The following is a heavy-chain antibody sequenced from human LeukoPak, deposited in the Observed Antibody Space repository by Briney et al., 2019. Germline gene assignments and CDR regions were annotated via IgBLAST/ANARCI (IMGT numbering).Heavy chain of an antibody. V-gene: IGHV3-23*01. Sequence: GGSLRLSCAASGFTFSSYAMSWVRQARGKGPEWVSAISGSGGSTYYADAVKGRFTISRDNSKNTLYLQMNSLRAEDTAVYYCAKVLEYTTLDSSGYYSGFDYWGQGTLVTVSS. J-gene: IGHJ4*02. CDR2: ISGSGGST. CDR3: AKVLEYTTLDSSGYYSGFDY. CDR1: GFTFSSYA. D-gene: IGHD3-22*01.